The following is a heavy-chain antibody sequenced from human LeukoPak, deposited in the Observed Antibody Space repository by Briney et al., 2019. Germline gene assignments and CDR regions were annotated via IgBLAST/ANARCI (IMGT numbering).Heavy chain of an antibody. CDR3: ASNFWTRRNIDY. CDR1: GFSFSTHT. J-gene: IGHJ4*02. Sequence: PGGSLRLSCAASGFSFSTHTMNWDRQAPGKGLEWVSSISASSSDIYYADSVKGRFTISRDNAKNSVYLQMDSLRADDTAVFYCASNFWTRRNIDYWGQGTLVTVSS. D-gene: IGHD3/OR15-3a*01. CDR2: ISASSSDI. V-gene: IGHV3-21*01.